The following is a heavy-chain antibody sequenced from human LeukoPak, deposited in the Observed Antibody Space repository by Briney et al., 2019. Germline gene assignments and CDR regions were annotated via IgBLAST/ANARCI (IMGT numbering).Heavy chain of an antibody. Sequence: PSETLSLTCAVNGGSFTAYYWSWLRQSPGKGLEWIGEINHSGTTNYKPSFKSRATISVRSSKSQFSLSLTSVTAADTAVYYCARGRSWAFDIWGQGTMVTISS. CDR3: ARGRSWAFDI. CDR2: INHSGTT. V-gene: IGHV4-34*01. CDR1: GGSFTAYY. J-gene: IGHJ3*02.